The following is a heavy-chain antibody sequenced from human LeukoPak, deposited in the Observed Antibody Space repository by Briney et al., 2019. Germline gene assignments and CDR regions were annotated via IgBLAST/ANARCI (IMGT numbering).Heavy chain of an antibody. CDR3: AREHSGSYPLYYNYYGMDV. Sequence: PSETLSLTCTVSGGSISSGGYYWSWIRQHPGKGLEWIGYIYYSGSTYYNPSLKSRVTISVDTSKNQFSLKLSSVTAADTAVYYCAREHSGSYPLYYNYYGMDVWGQGTTVTVSS. CDR2: IYYSGST. CDR1: GGSISSGGYY. J-gene: IGHJ6*02. D-gene: IGHD3-10*01. V-gene: IGHV4-31*03.